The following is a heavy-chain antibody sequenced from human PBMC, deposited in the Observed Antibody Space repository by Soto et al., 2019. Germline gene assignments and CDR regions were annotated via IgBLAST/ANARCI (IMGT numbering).Heavy chain of an antibody. Sequence: PGGSLRLSCAGSGFTLSNYEMNWVRQAPGKGLEWVSYISTGGSSIYYAGSVKGRFTIARDNGKNSVYLQMSSLRAEDTATYYCARERGGLSGADVWGQGTTVTVSS. V-gene: IGHV3-48*03. J-gene: IGHJ6*02. CDR2: ISTGGSSI. CDR3: ARERGGLSGADV. CDR1: GFTLSNYE. D-gene: IGHD1-26*01.